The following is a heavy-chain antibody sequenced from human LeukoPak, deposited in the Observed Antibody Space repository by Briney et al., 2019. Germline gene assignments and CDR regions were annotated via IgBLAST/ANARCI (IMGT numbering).Heavy chain of an antibody. J-gene: IGHJ6*03. CDR2: IIQDGSEN. Sequence: GGSLRPSCTASGFTFSIYWMTWVRQAPGKGLEWVANIIQDGSENYYVDSVKGRFTISRDNAKNSLFLQMNSLRAEDTAVYYCARVSSLYYYYMDVWGKGTTVTISS. V-gene: IGHV3-7*01. CDR1: GFTFSIYW. D-gene: IGHD6-13*01. CDR3: ARVSSLYYYYMDV.